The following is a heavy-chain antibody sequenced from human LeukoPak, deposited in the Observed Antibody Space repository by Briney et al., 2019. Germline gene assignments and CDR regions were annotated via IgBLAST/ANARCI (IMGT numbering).Heavy chain of an antibody. V-gene: IGHV2-70*11. D-gene: IGHD5-18*01. CDR2: IDWDDDK. CDR3: ARMITLSNGRYSSKTLDY. Sequence: SGPALVKPTQTLTLTSTFSGFSLSTSGMCVSWIRQPPGKALEWLARIDWDDDKYYSTSLKTRLTISKDTSKNQVVLTMTNMDPVDTATYYCARMITLSNGRYSSKTLDYWGQGTLVTVSS. CDR1: GFSLSTSGMC. J-gene: IGHJ4*02.